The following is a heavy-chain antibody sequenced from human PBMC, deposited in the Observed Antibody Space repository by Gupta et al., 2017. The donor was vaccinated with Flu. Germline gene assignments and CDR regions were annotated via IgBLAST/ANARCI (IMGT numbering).Heavy chain of an antibody. D-gene: IGHD1-26*01. CDR2: INPNSGGT. CDR3: TKEEEVGALY. Sequence: QVQLVQSGAEVKKPGASVKVSCKASGYSFTGYYMHWVRQAPGQGLEWVGWINPNSGGTNYAQKFQGRVTMTRDTSITTAYMELTSLRSDDTAVYYCTKEEEVGALYWGQGTLVTVSS. CDR1: GYSFTGYY. V-gene: IGHV1-2*02. J-gene: IGHJ4*02.